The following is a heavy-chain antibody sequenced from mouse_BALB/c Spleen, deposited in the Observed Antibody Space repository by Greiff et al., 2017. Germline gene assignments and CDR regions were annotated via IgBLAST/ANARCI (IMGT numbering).Heavy chain of an antibody. CDR1: GFTFSSFG. D-gene: IGHD2-4*01. CDR2: ISSGSSTI. V-gene: IGHV5-17*02. J-gene: IGHJ4*01. CDR3: ARSPSTMITTYAMDY. Sequence: EVKLMESGGGLVQPGGSRKLSCAASGFTFSSFGMHWVRQAPEKGLEWVAYISSGSSTIYYADTVKGRFTISRDNPKNTLFLQMTSLRSEDTAMYYCARSPSTMITTYAMDYWGQGTSVTVSS.